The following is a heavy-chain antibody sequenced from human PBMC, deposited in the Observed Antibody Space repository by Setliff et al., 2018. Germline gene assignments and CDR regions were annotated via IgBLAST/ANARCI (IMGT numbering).Heavy chain of an antibody. V-gene: IGHV4-59*01. CDR3: ARDQFSSGWYGPPESYFDC. CDR1: GDSMSSYY. J-gene: IGHJ4*02. CDR2: IQKRGSTTT. D-gene: IGHD6-19*01. Sequence: SETLSLTCNASGDSMSSYYWSWIRQAPGKGPEWLGYIQKRGSTTTKYNPSLGSRISMSLDTSKNQFSLQLSSVSDGDTAVYYCARDQFSSGWYGPPESYFDCWGQGILVTVSS.